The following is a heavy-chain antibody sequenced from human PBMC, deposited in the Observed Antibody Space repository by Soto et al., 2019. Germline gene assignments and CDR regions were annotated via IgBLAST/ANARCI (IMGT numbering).Heavy chain of an antibody. CDR1: GFTFSSYG. CDR2: IWYDGSNK. D-gene: IGHD3-3*01. Sequence: GGSLRLSCAASGFTFSSYGMHWVRQAPGKGLEWVAVIWYDGSNKYYADSVKGRFTISRDNSKNTLYLQMNSLRAEDTAVYYCARQLYLSITIFGVVSGMDVWGQGTTVTVSS. J-gene: IGHJ6*02. V-gene: IGHV3-33*01. CDR3: ARQLYLSITIFGVVSGMDV.